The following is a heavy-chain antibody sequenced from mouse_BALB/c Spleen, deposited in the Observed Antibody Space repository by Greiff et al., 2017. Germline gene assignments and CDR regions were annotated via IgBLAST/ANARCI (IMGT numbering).Heavy chain of an antibody. Sequence: VQLQQSGAELARPGASVKTSCKASGYTFTSYTMHWVKQRPGQGLEWIGYINPSSGYTNYNQKFKDKATLTADKSSSTAYMQLSSLTSEDSAVYYCASGRGGAMDYWGQGTSVTVSS. CDR2: INPSSGYT. CDR3: ASGRGGAMDY. V-gene: IGHV1-4*01. CDR1: GYTFTSYT. J-gene: IGHJ4*01.